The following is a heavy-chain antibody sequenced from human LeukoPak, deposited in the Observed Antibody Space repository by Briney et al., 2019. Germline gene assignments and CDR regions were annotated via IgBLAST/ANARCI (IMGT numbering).Heavy chain of an antibody. CDR1: GFTFSNYD. CDR2: IGTVGDT. Sequence: QPGESLRLSCAASGFTFSNYDMHWVRQATGKGLEWVSSIGTVGDTYYSDSVKGRFTISRENAKNSWYLQMSSLRAGDTAVYYCLGDCNNIRCSGARMDVWGQGTTVIVSS. D-gene: IGHD2/OR15-2a*01. V-gene: IGHV3-13*01. J-gene: IGHJ6*02. CDR3: LGDCNNIRCSGARMDV.